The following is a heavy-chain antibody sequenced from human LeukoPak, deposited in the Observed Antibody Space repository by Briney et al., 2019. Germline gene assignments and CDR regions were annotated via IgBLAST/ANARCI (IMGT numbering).Heavy chain of an antibody. CDR2: ISGSGSST. CDR3: AKARVAVAGALRAEYFQH. D-gene: IGHD6-19*01. Sequence: PGGSLRLSCAASGFTFSSYAMSWVRQAPGKGLEWVSAISGSGSSTYYADSVKGRFTISRDNSKNTLYLLMNSLRAEDTAVYYCAKARVAVAGALRAEYFQHWGQGTLVTVSS. J-gene: IGHJ1*01. CDR1: GFTFSSYA. V-gene: IGHV3-23*01.